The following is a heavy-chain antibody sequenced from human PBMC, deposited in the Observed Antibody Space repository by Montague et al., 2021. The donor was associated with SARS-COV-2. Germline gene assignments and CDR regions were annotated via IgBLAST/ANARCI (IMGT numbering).Heavy chain of an antibody. CDR2: IYYSGST. CDR3: ARGGDMNWFDP. D-gene: IGHD2-21*01. Sequence: SETLSLTCTVSGGSISSYYWSWIRQPPGKGLEWIGYIYYSGSTNYNPSLKSRVTISVDTSKNQFSLKLSSVAAADTAVYYCARGGDMNWFDPWGQGTLVTVSS. J-gene: IGHJ5*02. CDR1: GGSISSYY. V-gene: IGHV4-59*01.